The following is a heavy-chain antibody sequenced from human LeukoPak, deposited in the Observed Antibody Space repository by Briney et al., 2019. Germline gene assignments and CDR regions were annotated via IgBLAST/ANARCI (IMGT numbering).Heavy chain of an antibody. D-gene: IGHD6-13*01. J-gene: IGHJ4*02. CDR1: GGSISTYY. CDR3: ARENSNSWYLDY. V-gene: IGHV4-59*01. CDR2: IYNSGST. Sequence: SETLSLTCTVSGGSISTYYWSWIRQPPGKGLEWIGYIYNSGSTNYNPSLKSRVTISVDTSKNQFSLKLSSVPAADTAVYYCARENSNSWYLDYWGQGTLVTVSS.